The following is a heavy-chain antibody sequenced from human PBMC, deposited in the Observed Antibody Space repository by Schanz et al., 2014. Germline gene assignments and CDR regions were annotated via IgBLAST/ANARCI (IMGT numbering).Heavy chain of an antibody. CDR2: IGTSGDT. CDR1: GFTFTNYA. J-gene: IGHJ4*02. Sequence: DVQLLESGGGLVQPGGSLRLSCAASGFTFTNYAMSWVRQAPGKGLEWVSTIGTSGDTNYAESVKGRFTISRDNSKNTLFLQMNSLRVEDSAIYYCAKDISDTSGKDDYWGQGTLLTVSS. V-gene: IGHV3-23*01. CDR3: AKDISDTSGKDDY. D-gene: IGHD3-22*01.